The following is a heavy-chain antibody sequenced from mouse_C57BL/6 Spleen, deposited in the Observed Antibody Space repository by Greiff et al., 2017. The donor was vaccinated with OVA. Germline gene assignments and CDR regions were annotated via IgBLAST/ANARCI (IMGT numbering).Heavy chain of an antibody. D-gene: IGHD1-1*01. CDR2: IDPSDSET. CDR1: GYTFTSYW. CDR3: ARSGSYYYGSSPNYYAMDY. J-gene: IGHJ4*01. Sequence: QVQLKQSGAELVRPGSSVKLSCKASGYTFTSYWMHWVKQRPIQGLEWIGNIDPSDSETHYNQKFKDKATLTVDKSSSTAYMQLSSLTSEDSAVYYCARSGSYYYGSSPNYYAMDYWGQGTSVTVSS. V-gene: IGHV1-52*01.